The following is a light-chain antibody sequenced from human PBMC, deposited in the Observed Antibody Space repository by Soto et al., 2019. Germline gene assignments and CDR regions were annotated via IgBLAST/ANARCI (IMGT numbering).Light chain of an antibody. V-gene: IGKV3-15*01. CDR3: QQYNKWPWT. CDR2: GAS. CDR1: QSVSSN. Sequence: EIVMTQSPATLSVSPGERATLSCRASQSVSSNLAWYQQKPGQAPRLLIYGASTRATDIPARFSGSASGTEFTLTISSLQSEDFAVYYCQQYNKWPWTFGQGTKVDIK. J-gene: IGKJ1*01.